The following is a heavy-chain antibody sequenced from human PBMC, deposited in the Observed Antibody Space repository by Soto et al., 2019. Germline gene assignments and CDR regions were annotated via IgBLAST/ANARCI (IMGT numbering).Heavy chain of an antibody. D-gene: IGHD2-15*01. Sequence: GGSLRLSCAASGFTFSSYAMSWVRQAPGKGLEWVSAISGSGGSTYYANSVKGRFTISRDNSKNTLYLQMNSLRAEDTAVYYCAKDLDCSGGSCYSAIHFDYWGQGTLVTVSS. CDR2: ISGSGGST. J-gene: IGHJ4*02. CDR1: GFTFSSYA. V-gene: IGHV3-23*01. CDR3: AKDLDCSGGSCYSAIHFDY.